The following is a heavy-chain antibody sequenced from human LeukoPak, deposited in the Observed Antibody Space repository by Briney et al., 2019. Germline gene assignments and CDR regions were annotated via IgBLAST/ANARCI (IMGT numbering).Heavy chain of an antibody. V-gene: IGHV3-74*01. J-gene: IGHJ6*02. CDR3: ARGGYDYDMDV. CDR2: IDTDGSSR. Sequence: GGSLRLSYAASGFTFSNYWMHWVRQAPGKGLVWVSRIDTDGSSRIYADSVKGRFTISRDNAKNTLYLQMNGLRVEDTAVYYCARGGYDYDMDVWGQGTTVTVSS. CDR1: GFTFSNYW.